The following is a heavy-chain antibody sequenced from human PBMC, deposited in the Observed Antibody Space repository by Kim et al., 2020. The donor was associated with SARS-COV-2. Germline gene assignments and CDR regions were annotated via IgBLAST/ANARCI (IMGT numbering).Heavy chain of an antibody. J-gene: IGHJ4*02. D-gene: IGHD5-18*01. Sequence: SETLSLTCTVSGGSISSSSYYWGWIRQPPGKGLEWIGSIYYSGSTYYNPSLKSRVTISVDTSKNQFSLKLSSVTAADTAVYYCARHGGYSYGSPYIDYWGQGTLVTVSS. CDR1: GGSISSSSYY. CDR2: IYYSGST. V-gene: IGHV4-39*01. CDR3: ARHGGYSYGSPYIDY.